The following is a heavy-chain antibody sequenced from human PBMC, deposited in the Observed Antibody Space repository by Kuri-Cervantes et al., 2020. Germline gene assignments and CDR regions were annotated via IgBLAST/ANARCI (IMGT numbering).Heavy chain of an antibody. CDR3: ARLEKQWLPGL. D-gene: IGHD6-19*01. CDR2: INAYNGNT. Sequence: ASVKVSCKASGYTFTSYRISWVRQAPGQGLEWMGWINAYNGNTNYAQKLQGRVTMTTDTSTSTAYMDLRSLRSDDTAVYYCARLEKQWLPGLWGQGTLVTVSS. J-gene: IGHJ4*02. CDR1: GYTFTSYR. V-gene: IGHV1-18*01.